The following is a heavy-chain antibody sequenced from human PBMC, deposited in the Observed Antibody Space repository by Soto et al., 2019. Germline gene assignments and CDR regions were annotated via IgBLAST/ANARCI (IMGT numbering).Heavy chain of an antibody. V-gene: IGHV4-59*01. Sequence: RCIIKTTGKGLEWIGYIYYSGSTNYTPSLKSRVTISVDTSKRQFSLKLSSVTAADTAVYYCAGSLGRYYDFWSGYYSSYLGQGSL. J-gene: IGHJ4*02. CDR2: IYYSGST. CDR3: AGSLGRYYDFWSGYYSSY. D-gene: IGHD3-3*01.